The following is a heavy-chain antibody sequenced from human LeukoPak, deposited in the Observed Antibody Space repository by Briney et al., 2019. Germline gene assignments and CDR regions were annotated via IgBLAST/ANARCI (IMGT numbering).Heavy chain of an antibody. CDR2: IIPIFGTA. D-gene: IGHD3-10*01. J-gene: IGHJ6*04. Sequence: ASVKVSCKASGGTFSSYAISWVRRAPGQGLEWMGGIIPIFGTANYAQKFQGRVTITADESTSTAYMELSSLRSEDTAVYYCARVGGSGSEAYYYYGMDVWGKGTTVTVSS. CDR3: ARVGGSGSEAYYYYGMDV. CDR1: GGTFSSYA. V-gene: IGHV1-69*13.